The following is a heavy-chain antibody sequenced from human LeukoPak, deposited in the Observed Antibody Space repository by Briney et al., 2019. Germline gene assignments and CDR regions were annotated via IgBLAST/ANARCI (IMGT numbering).Heavy chain of an antibody. J-gene: IGHJ4*02. CDR3: ARLVRGATYVSY. D-gene: IGHD1-26*01. V-gene: IGHV1-18*01. CDR2: ISAYNGNT. CDR1: GYTFTSYG. Sequence: ASVKVSCKASGYTFTSYGISWVRQAPGQGLECMGWISAYNGNTNYAQKLQGRVTMTTDTSTSTAYMELRSLRSDDTAVYYCARLVRGATYVSYWGQGTLVTVSS.